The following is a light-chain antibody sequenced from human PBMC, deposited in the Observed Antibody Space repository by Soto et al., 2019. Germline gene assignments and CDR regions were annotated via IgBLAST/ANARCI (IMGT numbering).Light chain of an antibody. CDR2: DVN. CDR1: NNDVGGYNY. V-gene: IGLV2-11*01. Sequence: QSALTQPRSVSGSPGQSVTISCTGTNNDVGGYNYVSWYQQHPGKAPKVMIYDVNKRPSGVPDRFSGSKSGNTASLTISGLQAEDEADYYCCSYRGTYTWVFGGGTKLNVL. CDR3: CSYRGTYTWV. J-gene: IGLJ3*02.